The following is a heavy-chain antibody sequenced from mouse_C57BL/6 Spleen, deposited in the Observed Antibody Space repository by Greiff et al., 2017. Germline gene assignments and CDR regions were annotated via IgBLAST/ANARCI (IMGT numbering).Heavy chain of an antibody. CDR2: IDPSDSDT. CDR3: ARRRFDYDYDFAY. CDR1: GYTFTSYW. Sequence: QVQLQQPGAELVKPGASVKLSCKASGYTFTSYWMHWVKQRPRQGLEWIGNIDPSDSDTNYNQKFKDKATLTVDKSSSTAYMQLSSLTSEDSAVYYCARRRFDYDYDFAYWGQGTLVTVSA. V-gene: IGHV1-52*01. D-gene: IGHD2-4*01. J-gene: IGHJ3*01.